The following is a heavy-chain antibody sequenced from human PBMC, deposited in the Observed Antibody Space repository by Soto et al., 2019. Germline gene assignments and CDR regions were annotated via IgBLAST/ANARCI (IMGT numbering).Heavy chain of an antibody. CDR1: GYTFTSYG. CDR2: ISAYNGNT. D-gene: IGHD3-22*01. J-gene: IGHJ4*02. Sequence: QVQLVQSGAEVKKPGASVKVSCKASGYTFTSYGISWVRQAPGQGLEWMGWISAYNGNTNYAQKLQGRVTMTTDTSTSTAYMELRSLRSDDTAVYYCARDETMGLYDSSGLTDYWGQGTLVTVSS. V-gene: IGHV1-18*01. CDR3: ARDETMGLYDSSGLTDY.